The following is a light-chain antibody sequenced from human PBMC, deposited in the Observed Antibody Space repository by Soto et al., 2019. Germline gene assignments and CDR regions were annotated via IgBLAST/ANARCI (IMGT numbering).Light chain of an antibody. Sequence: QSALTQPASVSGSPGQSITISGTGTSSDVGGYNYVSWYQQHPGKAPKLMIYDVSKRPSGVSNRFSRSKSGNTASLTISGLQAEDEADYYCSSYTSSSTPVVFGGGTKLTVL. V-gene: IGLV2-14*01. CDR2: DVS. CDR3: SSYTSSSTPVV. CDR1: SSDVGGYNY. J-gene: IGLJ2*01.